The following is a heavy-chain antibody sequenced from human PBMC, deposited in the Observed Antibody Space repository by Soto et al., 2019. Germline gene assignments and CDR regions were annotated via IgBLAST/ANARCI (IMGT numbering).Heavy chain of an antibody. Sequence: GKGLEWVANINDDGSEKYFVDSGRGRFTISRDNAKNSLYLQMNSLRAEDTAVYYCASPEVTQFWAYWGQGTLVTVFS. J-gene: IGHJ4*02. V-gene: IGHV3-7*01. CDR3: ASPEVTQFWAY. D-gene: IGHD7-27*01. CDR2: INDDGSEK.